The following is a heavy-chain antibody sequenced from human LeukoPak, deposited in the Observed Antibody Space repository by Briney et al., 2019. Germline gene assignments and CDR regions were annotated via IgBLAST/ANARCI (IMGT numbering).Heavy chain of an antibody. CDR3: ARDTYCSGGRCYSRVGY. CDR1: GYTFTNYP. J-gene: IGHJ4*02. CDR2: INTNTGNP. D-gene: IGHD2-15*01. Sequence: RASVKVSCKASGYTFTNYPMNWVRQAPGQGLEWIGWINTNTGNPTYAQGFTERFVFSWDTSVNTAYLQINSLKPEDTAVYFCARDTYCSGGRCYSRVGYWGQGTVVTVSS. V-gene: IGHV7-4-1*02.